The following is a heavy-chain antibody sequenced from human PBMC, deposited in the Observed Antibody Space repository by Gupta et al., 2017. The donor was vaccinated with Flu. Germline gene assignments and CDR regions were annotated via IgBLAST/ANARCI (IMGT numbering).Heavy chain of an antibody. V-gene: IGHV3-21*01. CDR3: ARAVEISHFGMDV. CDR1: GFTFSTYS. J-gene: IGHJ6*02. CDR2: MSSSSSYI. D-gene: IGHD3-3*01. Sequence: EVQLVESGGGLVKPGGSLRLSCAASGFTFSTYSMNWVRQAPGKGREWVSSMSSSSSYIYYTDSLKGRFTISRDNAKNSLYLQMNRRSAEDTAVYYCARAVEISHFGMDVWGQGTTVTVSS.